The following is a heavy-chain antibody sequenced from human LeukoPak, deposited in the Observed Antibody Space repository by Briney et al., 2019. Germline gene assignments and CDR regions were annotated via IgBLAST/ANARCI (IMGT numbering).Heavy chain of an antibody. D-gene: IGHD3-3*01. CDR2: IKQGGTEK. CDR3: ARDAFSRISVFGVVSDAFDI. J-gene: IGHJ3*02. Sequence: PWVSLTLSCAAYAFTFSSYRMIWLRQAPGKGPECVTNIKQGGTEKYYVDSGKVRFTISRDNAKNSLYLQMNSLRAEDTAVYHCARDAFSRISVFGVVSDAFDIWGQGTMVTASS. V-gene: IGHV3-7*01. CDR1: AFTFSSYR.